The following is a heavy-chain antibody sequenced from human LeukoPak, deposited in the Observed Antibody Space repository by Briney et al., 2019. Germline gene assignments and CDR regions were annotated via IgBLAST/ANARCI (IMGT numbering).Heavy chain of an antibody. J-gene: IGHJ3*02. CDR3: ARAARGAAAADDPFDM. CDR2: MNPNRGNT. V-gene: IGHV1-8*01. CDR1: GFTFTSHD. D-gene: IGHD6-13*01. Sequence: GSVKVSCKASGFTFTSHDYNWVRQATGQGLEWMGWMNPNRGNTGYATKFQGRVTMTRDTSIRTAYMELSSLSSEDTAVYYCARAARGAAAADDPFDMWGQGTMVTVSP.